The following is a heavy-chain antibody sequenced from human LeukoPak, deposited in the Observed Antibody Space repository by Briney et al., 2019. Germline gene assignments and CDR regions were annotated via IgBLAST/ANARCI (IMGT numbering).Heavy chain of an antibody. CDR1: GYTFTSYY. CDR3: ARDGTYYYDSSGYPPFDY. J-gene: IGHJ4*02. D-gene: IGHD3-22*01. CDR2: INPSGGST. Sequence: ASVKVSCKASGYTFTSYYMHWVRRAPGQGLEWMGIINPSGGSTSYAQKFQGRVTMTRDTSTSTVYMELSSLRSEDTAVYYCARDGTYYYDSSGYPPFDYWGQGTLVTVSS. V-gene: IGHV1-46*01.